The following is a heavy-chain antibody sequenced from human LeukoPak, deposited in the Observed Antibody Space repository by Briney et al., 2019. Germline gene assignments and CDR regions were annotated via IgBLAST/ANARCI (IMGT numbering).Heavy chain of an antibody. J-gene: IGHJ6*03. Sequence: PGRSLRLSCAASGFTFDDYAMHWVRQGPGKGLEGVSGSGSIGYADSVKGRFTISRDNAKNSLYLQMNGLRAEDTALYYCARVEEQQLVFNSVNLWYYYYYMDVWGKGTTVTVSS. V-gene: IGHV3-9*01. CDR1: GFTFDDYA. D-gene: IGHD6-13*01. CDR3: ARVEEQQLVFNSVNLWYYYYYMDV. CDR2: SGSI.